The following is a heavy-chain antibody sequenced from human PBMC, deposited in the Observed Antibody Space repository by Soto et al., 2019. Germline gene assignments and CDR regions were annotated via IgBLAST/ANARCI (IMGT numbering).Heavy chain of an antibody. CDR3: VRDCYSSSCFDL. Sequence: QVQLQESGPGLVKPSETLSLTRTVSGGSITPYYWSWIRQPPGKRLAWIGYISSSGFTTYNPSLNSRVTISVDTSKNQFSLKLSSVTAADTAVYYCVRDCYSSSCFDLWGQGTLVTVSS. CDR2: ISSSGFT. J-gene: IGHJ4*02. V-gene: IGHV4-59*01. CDR1: GGSITPYY. D-gene: IGHD6-13*01.